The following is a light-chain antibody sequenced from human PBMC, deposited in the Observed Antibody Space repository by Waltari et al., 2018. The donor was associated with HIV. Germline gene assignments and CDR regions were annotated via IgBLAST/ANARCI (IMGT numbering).Light chain of an antibody. Sequence: QSALTQPASVSGSPGQSITISCTGTNTDVGTYNYVSWYQQHPGKAPKLMIYSVTDRPSGVSDRFSGSKSGNTASLTISGLQAEDEADYYCSSYTSSISLVFGGGTKVTVL. J-gene: IGLJ3*02. V-gene: IGLV2-14*03. CDR2: SVT. CDR1: NTDVGTYNY. CDR3: SSYTSSISLV.